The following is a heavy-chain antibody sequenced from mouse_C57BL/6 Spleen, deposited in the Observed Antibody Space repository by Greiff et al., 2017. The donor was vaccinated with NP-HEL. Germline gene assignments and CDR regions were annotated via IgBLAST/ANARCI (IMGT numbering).Heavy chain of an antibody. D-gene: IGHD4-1*01. V-gene: IGHV1-19*01. CDR2: INPYNGGT. CDR3: ARGLGFYYAMDY. CDR1: GYTFTDHY. J-gene: IGHJ4*01. Sequence: EVQLQQSGPVLVKPGASVKMSCKASGYTFTDHYMNWVKQSHGKSLEWIGVINPYNGGTSYNQKVKGKATLTVDKSSSTAYMELNSLTSEDSAVYYCARGLGFYYAMDYLGQGTSVTVSS.